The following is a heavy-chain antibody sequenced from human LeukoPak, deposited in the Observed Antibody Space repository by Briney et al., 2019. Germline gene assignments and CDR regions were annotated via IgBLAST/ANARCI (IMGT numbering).Heavy chain of an antibody. D-gene: IGHD6-6*01. J-gene: IGHJ4*02. V-gene: IGHV3-23*01. CDR2: ISGSGGST. CDR1: GFTFSSYA. CDR3: AKYSSSGVY. Sequence: GGSLRLSCAPSGFTFSSYAMSWVREAPGEGLEWVSAISGSGGSTYYADSVKGRVTISRDNSKNTLYLQMNSLRAEGTAVYYCAKYSSSGVYWGQGTLVTVSS.